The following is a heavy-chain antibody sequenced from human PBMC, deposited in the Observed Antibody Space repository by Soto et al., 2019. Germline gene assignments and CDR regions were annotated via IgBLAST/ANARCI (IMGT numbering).Heavy chain of an antibody. CDR3: ATDSVIAAAGIEYFQH. Sequence: SVKVSCKASGYTFTSYGISWVRQAPGQGLDWMGGIIPIFGTANYAQKFQGRVTITADESTSTAYMELSSLRSEDTAVYYCATDSVIAAAGIEYFQHSAQSTLVTGSS. J-gene: IGHJ1*01. CDR2: IIPIFGTA. D-gene: IGHD6-13*01. CDR1: GYTFTSYG. V-gene: IGHV1-69*13.